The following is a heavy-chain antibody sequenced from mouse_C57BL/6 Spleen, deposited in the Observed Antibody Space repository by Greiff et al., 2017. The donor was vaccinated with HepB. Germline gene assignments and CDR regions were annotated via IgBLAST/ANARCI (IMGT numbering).Heavy chain of an antibody. CDR2: INPNNGGT. Sequence: EVQLQQSGPELVKPGASVKIPCKASGYTFTDYNMDWVKQSHGKSLEWIGDINPNNGGTIYNQKFKGKATLTVDKSSSTAYMELRSLTSEDTAVYYCAREIIPGYGMDYWGQGTSVTVSS. J-gene: IGHJ4*01. CDR1: GYTFTDYN. D-gene: IGHD2-4*01. CDR3: AREIIPGYGMDY. V-gene: IGHV1-18*01.